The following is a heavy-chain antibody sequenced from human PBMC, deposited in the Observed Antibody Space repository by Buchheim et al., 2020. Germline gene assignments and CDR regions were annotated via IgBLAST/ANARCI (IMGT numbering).Heavy chain of an antibody. CDR2: INWNGGSP. CDR1: GFTYDDYG. Sequence: EVQLVGSGGGVVRPGGSLRLSCTASGFTYDDYGMTWVRQAPGKGLEWVSGINWNGGSPNYADSVKGRFTISRDNAKNSLYLQMNSLRAEDTALYYCATVKPAPMNFEYWGQGTL. CDR3: ATVKPAPMNFEY. J-gene: IGHJ4*02. D-gene: IGHD2-2*01. V-gene: IGHV3-20*04.